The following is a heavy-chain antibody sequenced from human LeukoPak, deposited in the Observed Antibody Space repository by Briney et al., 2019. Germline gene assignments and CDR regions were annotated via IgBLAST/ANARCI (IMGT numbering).Heavy chain of an antibody. CDR3: ARKTDSGGQGDY. Sequence: GGSLRLSCAASGFTFSDNYMSWIRQAPGKGLECVSVIYSGGNTYYTDSVKGRFTISRDNSKNTLYLQMNSLRAEDTAVYYCARKTDSGGQGDYWGPGTLVTVSS. CDR2: IYSGGNT. J-gene: IGHJ4*02. CDR1: GFTFSDNY. D-gene: IGHD3-22*01. V-gene: IGHV3-66*01.